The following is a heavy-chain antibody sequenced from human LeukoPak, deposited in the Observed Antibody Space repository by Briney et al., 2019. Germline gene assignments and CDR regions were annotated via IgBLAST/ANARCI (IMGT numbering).Heavy chain of an antibody. D-gene: IGHD4-17*01. CDR2: ISSSGSTI. CDR1: GFIFSSYS. V-gene: IGHV3-48*01. Sequence: PGGSLRLSCAASGFIFSSYSMNWVRQAPGKGLEWVSYISSSGSTIYYADSVKGRFTISRDNAKNSLYLQMNSLRAEDTAVYYCAKLTYGDYPFDYWGQGTLVTVSS. CDR3: AKLTYGDYPFDY. J-gene: IGHJ4*02.